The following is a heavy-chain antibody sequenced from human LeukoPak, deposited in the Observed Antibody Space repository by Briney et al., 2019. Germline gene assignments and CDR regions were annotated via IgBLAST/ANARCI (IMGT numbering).Heavy chain of an antibody. D-gene: IGHD2-15*01. V-gene: IGHV4-61*01. CDR1: GGSISSSSYY. CDR3: ARGYSDTIAYYYYMDV. J-gene: IGHJ6*03. Sequence: SETLSLTCTVSGGSISSSSYYWSWVRQPPGKGLEWIGYIYYSGSTNYSPSLKSRVTISVDTSKNQFSLKLSSVTAADTAVYYCARGYSDTIAYYYYMDVWGKGTTVTVSS. CDR2: IYYSGST.